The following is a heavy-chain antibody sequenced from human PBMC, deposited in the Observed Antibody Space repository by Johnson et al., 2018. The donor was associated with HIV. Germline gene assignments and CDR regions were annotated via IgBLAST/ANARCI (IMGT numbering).Heavy chain of an antibody. J-gene: IGHJ3*02. CDR1: RFTFDDYV. V-gene: IGHV3-66*02. D-gene: IGHD4-23*01. CDR3: ARELPGGDAFDI. CDR2: IYSGGST. Sequence: VQLVESGGGVVRPGGSLRLSCAASRFTFDDYVMSWVRQAPGKGLEWVSVIYSGGSTYYADSVKGRFTISRDNSKNTLYLQMNSLRAEDTAVYYCARELPGGDAFDIWGQGTMVTVSS.